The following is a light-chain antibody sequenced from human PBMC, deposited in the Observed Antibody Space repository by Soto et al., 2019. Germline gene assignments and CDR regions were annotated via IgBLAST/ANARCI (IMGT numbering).Light chain of an antibody. Sequence: EIVLTQSPGTLSLSPGEGATLSCRASQSLSRNYLAWYQHKPGQAPRLLIYTASNRATGVPPRFSGSGSGTDFTLTISRLEPEEFALYYCQQYDNSPLTFGQGTKV. CDR1: QSLSRNY. CDR2: TAS. J-gene: IGKJ1*01. CDR3: QQYDNSPLT. V-gene: IGKV3-20*01.